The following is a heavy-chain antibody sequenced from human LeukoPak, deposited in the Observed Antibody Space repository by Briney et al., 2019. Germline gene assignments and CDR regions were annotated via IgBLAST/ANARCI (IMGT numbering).Heavy chain of an antibody. CDR3: ARVLSQYYYYYGMDV. CDR2: ISRDGSDK. J-gene: IGHJ6*02. Sequence: GGSLRLSCAASGFTFINYGFHWVRQAPGKGLEWVAVISRDGSDKYYIDSVKGRFTISRDISQNTLYLQMNSLRSEDTAVYYCARVLSQYYYYYGMDVWGQGTTVTVSS. CDR1: GFTFINYG. V-gene: IGHV3-30*03.